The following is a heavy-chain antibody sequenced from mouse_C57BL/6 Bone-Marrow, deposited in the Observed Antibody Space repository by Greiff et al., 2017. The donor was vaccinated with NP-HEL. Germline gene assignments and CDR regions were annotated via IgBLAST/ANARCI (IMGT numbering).Heavy chain of an antibody. V-gene: IGHV5-12*01. Sequence: EVKLMESGGGLVQPGGSLKLSCAASGFTFSDYYMYWVRQTPEKRLEWVAYISNGGGSTYYPDTVKGRFTISRDNAKNTLYLQMSRLKSEDTAMYYCARNYDPHWYFDVWGTGTTVTVSS. CDR3: ARNYDPHWYFDV. CDR1: GFTFSDYY. D-gene: IGHD2-4*01. J-gene: IGHJ1*03. CDR2: ISNGGGST.